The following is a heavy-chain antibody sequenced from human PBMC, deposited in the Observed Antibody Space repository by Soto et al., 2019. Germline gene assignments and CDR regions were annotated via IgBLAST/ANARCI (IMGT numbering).Heavy chain of an antibody. CDR3: ARDLFPPFWSGRSNYYYYGMDV. J-gene: IGHJ6*02. V-gene: IGHV1-18*01. CDR2: ISAYNGNT. CDR1: GYTFTSYG. Sequence: GASVKVSCKASGYTFTSYGISWVRQAPGQGLEWMGWISAYNGNTNYAQKLQGRVTMTTDTSTSTAYMELRSLRSDDTAVYYCARDLFPPFWSGRSNYYYYGMDVWGQGTTVTVSS. D-gene: IGHD3-3*01.